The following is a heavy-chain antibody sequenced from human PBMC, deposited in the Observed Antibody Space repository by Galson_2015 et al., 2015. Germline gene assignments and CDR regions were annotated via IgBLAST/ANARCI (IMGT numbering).Heavy chain of an antibody. CDR2: ISAYNGNT. V-gene: IGHV1-18*01. Sequence: SVKVSCKASGYTFTSYGISWVRRAPGQGPEWMEWISAYNGNTNYAQKLQGRVTMTTDTSTSTAYMELRSLRSDDTAVYYCARDRYSSSWYSGYGMDVWGQGTTVTVSS. J-gene: IGHJ6*02. D-gene: IGHD6-13*01. CDR1: GYTFTSYG. CDR3: ARDRYSSSWYSGYGMDV.